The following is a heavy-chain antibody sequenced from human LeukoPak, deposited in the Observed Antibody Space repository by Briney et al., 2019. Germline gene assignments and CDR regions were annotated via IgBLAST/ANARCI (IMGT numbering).Heavy chain of an antibody. CDR3: ARPGYGSGSYDGFDI. D-gene: IGHD3-10*01. J-gene: IGHJ3*02. Sequence: SETLSLTCAVYGGSFSGYYWSWIRQPPGKGLEWIGEINHSGSTNYNPSLKSRVTISVDTSKNQFSLKLSSVTAADTAFYYCARPGYGSGSYDGFDIWGQGTLVTVSS. CDR2: INHSGST. CDR1: GGSFSGYY. V-gene: IGHV4-34*01.